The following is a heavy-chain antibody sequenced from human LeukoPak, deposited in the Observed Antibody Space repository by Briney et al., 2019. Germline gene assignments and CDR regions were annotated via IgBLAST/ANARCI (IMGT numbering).Heavy chain of an antibody. CDR3: ARGPIGSYYYYGMDV. D-gene: IGHD3-10*01. J-gene: IGHJ6*02. CDR2: INHSGST. Sequence: SETLSLTCAVYGGSFSRYYWSWIRQPPGKGLEWIGEINHSGSTNYNPSLKSRVTISVDTSKNQFSLKLSSVTAADTAVYYCARGPIGSYYYYGMDVWGQGTTVTVSS. CDR1: GGSFSRYY. V-gene: IGHV4-34*01.